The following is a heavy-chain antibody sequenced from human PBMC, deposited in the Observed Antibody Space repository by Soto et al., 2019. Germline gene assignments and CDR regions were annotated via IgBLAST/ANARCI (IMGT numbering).Heavy chain of an antibody. D-gene: IGHD3-10*01. Sequence: ASVKVSCKASGYSCTILHFNCVRQSTVQGREGIGCMNPHSGDTGFAQRFQGRVTMTRNTSINTAYMELRSLRSQDTAVYYCARGSPGPVDHWGQGTQVTVSS. J-gene: IGHJ4*02. V-gene: IGHV1-8*01. CDR3: ARGSPGPVDH. CDR2: MNPHSGDT. CDR1: GYSCTILH.